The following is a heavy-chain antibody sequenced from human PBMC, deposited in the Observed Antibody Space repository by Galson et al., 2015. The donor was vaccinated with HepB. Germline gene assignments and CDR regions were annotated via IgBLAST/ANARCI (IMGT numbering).Heavy chain of an antibody. Sequence: SCKAPGYTFTGYYMHWVRQAPGQGLEWMGRINPNSGGTNYAQKFQGRVTMTRDTSISTAYMELSRLRSDDTAVYYCARDRRFGERDYWGQGTLVTVSS. J-gene: IGHJ4*02. V-gene: IGHV1-2*06. CDR1: GYTFTGYY. CDR3: ARDRRFGERDY. D-gene: IGHD3-10*01. CDR2: INPNSGGT.